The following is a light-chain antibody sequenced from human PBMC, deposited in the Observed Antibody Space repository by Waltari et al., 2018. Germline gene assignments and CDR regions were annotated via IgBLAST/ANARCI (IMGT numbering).Light chain of an antibody. V-gene: IGLV2-8*01. J-gene: IGLJ1*01. Sequence: QSALTQPPSASGSPGQSVTISCTGTSSAVGSSNYVSWYPQHPGKAPKLMIYEVTKRPSGVPDRFSGSKSGNTASLTVSGLQVEDEADYYCNSFAVGSKFVFGTGTKVTVL. CDR1: SSAVGSSNY. CDR3: NSFAVGSKFV. CDR2: EVT.